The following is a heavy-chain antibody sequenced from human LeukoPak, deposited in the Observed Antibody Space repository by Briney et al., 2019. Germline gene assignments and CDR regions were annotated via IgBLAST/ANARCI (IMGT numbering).Heavy chain of an antibody. CDR3: ARARHTGYDFWSTYYFPFDY. CDR1: GYTFIDYH. V-gene: IGHV1-2*02. CDR2: INPNSRDT. J-gene: IGHJ4*02. Sequence: ASVKVSCKASGYTFIDYHIHWVRQAPGQGLEWMGCINPNSRDTNYAQKFQGRVTMTTDTSISTAYMELSGLASDDTAVYYCARARHTGYDFWSTYYFPFDYWGQGTLVPVSS. D-gene: IGHD3-3*01.